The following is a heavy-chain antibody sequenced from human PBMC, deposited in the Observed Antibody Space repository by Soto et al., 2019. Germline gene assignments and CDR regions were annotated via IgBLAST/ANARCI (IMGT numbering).Heavy chain of an antibody. CDR1: WFTFSGSA. CDR3: TSQTYYDILTGYSQPIDY. D-gene: IGHD3-9*01. CDR2: IRSKANSYAT. Sequence: PGVSLRLSCAASWFTFSGSAIHWVRQASGKGLEWVGRIRSKANSYATAYAASVKGRFTISRDDSKNTAYLQMNSLKTEDTAVYYCTSQTYYDILTGYSQPIDYWGQGTLVTVSS. V-gene: IGHV3-73*01. J-gene: IGHJ4*02.